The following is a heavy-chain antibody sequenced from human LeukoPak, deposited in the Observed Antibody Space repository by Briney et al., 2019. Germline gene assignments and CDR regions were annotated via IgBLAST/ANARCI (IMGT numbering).Heavy chain of an antibody. D-gene: IGHD3-3*02. CDR1: GFTFSNYW. CDR2: IKQDGSEK. V-gene: IGHV3-7*01. J-gene: IGHJ6*03. Sequence: GGSLRLSCAASGFTFSNYWMSWVRQAPGKGLEWVANIKQDGSEKHYVDSVKGRFTISRDNAKNSLYLQMNSLRAEDTAVYYCARSAVLEWSEYYYYYYYMDVWGKGTTVTVSS. CDR3: ARSAVLEWSEYYYYYYYMDV.